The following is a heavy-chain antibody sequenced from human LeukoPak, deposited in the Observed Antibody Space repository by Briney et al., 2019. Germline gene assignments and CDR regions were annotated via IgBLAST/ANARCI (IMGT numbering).Heavy chain of an antibody. V-gene: IGHV3-15*01. Sequence: GVSLSLSYTVSGFTFPYPSMGRVRQAQARGLEWVGRIKRSADGGTTDYAAPLKGRVNISSDDSKKPVVLQIHIRKTEDTALYYCNTDSLIETPERYWGQGTLVTVSS. CDR3: NTDSLIETPERY. CDR1: GFTFPYPS. J-gene: IGHJ4*02. CDR2: IKRSADGGTT. D-gene: IGHD2-8*01.